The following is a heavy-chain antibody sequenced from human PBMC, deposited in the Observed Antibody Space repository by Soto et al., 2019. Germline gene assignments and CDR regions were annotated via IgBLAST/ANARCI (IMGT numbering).Heavy chain of an antibody. CDR2: IRSKANSYAT. D-gene: IGHD5-18*01. J-gene: IGHJ4*02. Sequence: EVQLVESGGGLVQPGGSLKLSCAASGFTFSGSAMHWVRQASGKGLEWVGRIRSKANSYATAYAASVKGRFTISRDDSKTTGYLRMNSVKTEDTAVYYCTSSAIYVDTSMVPSPTVIDYWGQGTLVTVSS. CDR3: TSSAIYVDTSMVPSPTVIDY. V-gene: IGHV3-73*01. CDR1: GFTFSGSA.